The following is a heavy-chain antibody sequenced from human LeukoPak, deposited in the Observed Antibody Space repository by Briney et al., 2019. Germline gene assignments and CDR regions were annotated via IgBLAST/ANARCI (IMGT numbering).Heavy chain of an antibody. V-gene: IGHV4-39*07. CDR2: IHYSGST. CDR3: ARTLRDYYDSSGVALRGYYFDY. CDR1: GGSFSSYY. D-gene: IGHD3-22*01. J-gene: IGHJ4*02. Sequence: SETLSLTCAVYGGSFSSYYWGWIRQPPGKGLEWIGSIHYSGSTYYNPSLKSRVTTSVDTSKNQFSLKLSSVTAADTAVYYCARTLRDYYDSSGVALRGYYFDYWGQGTLVTVSS.